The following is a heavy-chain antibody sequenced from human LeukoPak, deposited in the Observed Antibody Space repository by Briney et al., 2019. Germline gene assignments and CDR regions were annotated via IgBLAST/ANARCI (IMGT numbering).Heavy chain of an antibody. Sequence: QPGGSLRLSCAASGFTFSSYWMHWVRQAPGKGLVWVSRINSDGSSTSYADSVKGRSTISRDNAKNTLYLQMNSLRAEDTAVYYCAREPPARDEGQIDYWGQGTLVTVSS. CDR1: GFTFSSYW. J-gene: IGHJ4*02. CDR2: INSDGSST. V-gene: IGHV3-74*01. CDR3: AREPPARDEGQIDY.